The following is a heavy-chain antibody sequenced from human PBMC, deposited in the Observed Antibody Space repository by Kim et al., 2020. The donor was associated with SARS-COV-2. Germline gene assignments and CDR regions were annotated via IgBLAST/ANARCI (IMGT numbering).Heavy chain of an antibody. CDR2: VHHTGST. D-gene: IGHD2-21*01. CDR3: ARHLISLPYDV. CDR1: GGSFSSDYY. J-gene: IGHJ6*02. Sequence: SETLSLTCTVSGGSFSSDYYWCFIRHPPGKGMECIASVHHTGSTYYYPSLKSRVTISVDPSKNHFSLRMNSVTAADTAVYSCARHLISLPYDVWGQGPT. V-gene: IGHV4-39*01.